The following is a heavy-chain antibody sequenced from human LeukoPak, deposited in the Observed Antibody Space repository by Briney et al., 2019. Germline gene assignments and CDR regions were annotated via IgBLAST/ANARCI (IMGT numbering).Heavy chain of an antibody. CDR3: ARGRGFYTGDAFDI. V-gene: IGHV4-38-2*01. D-gene: IGHD7-27*01. Sequence: SETLSLTCAVSGYSISSGYYWGWIRQPPGKGLEWIGSIYHSGSTYYNPSLKSRVTISVDTSKNQFSLKLSSVTAADTAVYYCARGRGFYTGDAFDIWGQGTMVTVSS. J-gene: IGHJ3*02. CDR2: IYHSGST. CDR1: GYSISSGYY.